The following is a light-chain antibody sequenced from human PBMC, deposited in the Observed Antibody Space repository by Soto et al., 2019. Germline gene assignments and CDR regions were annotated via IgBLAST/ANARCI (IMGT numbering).Light chain of an antibody. CDR2: AAS. CDR1: QGISSY. Sequence: AIRMTQSPSSFSASTGDRVTITCRASQGISSYLAWYQQKPGKAPKLPIYAASTLQSGVPSRFSGSGSGTDFTLTISCLQSEDFATYYCRQYYSYPPTFGQGTKVEIK. J-gene: IGKJ1*01. V-gene: IGKV1-8*01. CDR3: RQYYSYPPT.